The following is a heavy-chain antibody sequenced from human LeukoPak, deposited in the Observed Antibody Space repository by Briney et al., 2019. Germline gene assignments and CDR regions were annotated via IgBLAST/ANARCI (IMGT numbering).Heavy chain of an antibody. V-gene: IGHV3-7*01. CDR3: ARAEGGHDILTGYFPDY. J-gene: IGHJ4*02. Sequence: GGSLRLSCAASGFTFSRYWMTWVRQAPGKGVEWVASIKEDGSEKYSVDSVKGRFTISRDNAKNSLFLQINSLRAEDTAVYYCARAEGGHDILTGYFPDYWGQGTLVTVSS. D-gene: IGHD3-9*01. CDR2: IKEDGSEK. CDR1: GFTFSRYW.